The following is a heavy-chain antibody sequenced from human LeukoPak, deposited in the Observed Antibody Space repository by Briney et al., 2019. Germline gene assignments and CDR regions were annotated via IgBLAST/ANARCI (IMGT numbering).Heavy chain of an antibody. CDR1: GFTFSSYS. D-gene: IGHD6-13*01. CDR3: LIAAAGTGYFQH. Sequence: GGSQRLSCAASGFTFSSYSMNWVRQAPGKGLEWVSSISSSSSCIYYADSVKGRFTISRDNAKNSLYLQMNSLRAEDTAVYYCLIAAAGTGYFQHWGQGTLVTVSS. CDR2: ISSSSSCI. J-gene: IGHJ1*01. V-gene: IGHV3-21*01.